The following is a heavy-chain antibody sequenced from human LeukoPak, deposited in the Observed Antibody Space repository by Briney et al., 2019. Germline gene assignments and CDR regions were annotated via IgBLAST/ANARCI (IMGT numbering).Heavy chain of an antibody. J-gene: IGHJ4*02. CDR1: GFTFSSYG. D-gene: IGHD6-19*01. CDR3: AKDASIGQWVDY. CDR2: IRYDGSNK. Sequence: GCSLRLSCVASGFTFSSYGMHWVRQAPGKGLEWVAFIRYDGSNKYYADSVKGRFTISRDNSKNTLYLQMNSLRAEDTAVYYCAKDASIGQWVDYWGQGTLVTVSS. V-gene: IGHV3-30*02.